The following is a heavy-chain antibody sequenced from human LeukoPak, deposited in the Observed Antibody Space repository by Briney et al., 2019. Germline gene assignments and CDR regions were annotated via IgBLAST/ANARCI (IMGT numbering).Heavy chain of an antibody. CDR2: INPNSGGT. CDR3: ARRYLGSGSLPGL. J-gene: IGHJ4*02. CDR1: GYTFTGYY. Sequence: ASVKVSCKASGYTFTGYYMHWVRQAPGQGLEWMGRINPNSGGTNYAQKFQSRVTMTRDTSISTAYMELSRLRSDDTAVYYCARRYLGSGSLPGLWGQGTLVTVSS. V-gene: IGHV1-2*06. D-gene: IGHD3-10*01.